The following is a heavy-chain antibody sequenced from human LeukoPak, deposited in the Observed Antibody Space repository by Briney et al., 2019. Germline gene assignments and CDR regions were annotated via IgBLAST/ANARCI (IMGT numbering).Heavy chain of an antibody. V-gene: IGHV3-7*01. CDR1: GFTFSDYW. CDR2: IKQDGSAK. J-gene: IGHJ4*02. D-gene: IGHD1-26*01. Sequence: PGGSLRLSCVASGFTFSDYWMTWVRQAPGKGLEWVANIKQDGSAKKYVDSVKGRFTISRDNAKNSLYLQMDRLREEDTAVYYCARGGGAYSGQGSLVTVTS. CDR3: ARGGGAY.